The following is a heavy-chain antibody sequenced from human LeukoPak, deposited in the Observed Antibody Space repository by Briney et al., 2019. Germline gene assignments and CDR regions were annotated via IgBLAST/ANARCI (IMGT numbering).Heavy chain of an antibody. D-gene: IGHD3-16*01. J-gene: IGHJ4*02. CDR3: AREGGKGYFDY. Sequence: GRSLRLSCAASGFTFSSYGMHWVRQAPGKGLEWVAVIWYDGSNKYYADSVKGRFTISRDNSKNTLYLQMNSLRAEDTAVYYCAREGGKGYFDYWGQGTLVTVSS. CDR1: GFTFSSYG. CDR2: IWYDGSNK. V-gene: IGHV3-33*01.